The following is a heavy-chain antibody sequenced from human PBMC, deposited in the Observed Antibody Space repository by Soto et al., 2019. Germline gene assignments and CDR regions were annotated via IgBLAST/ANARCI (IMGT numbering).Heavy chain of an antibody. CDR2: ISFDGSNE. J-gene: IGHJ4*02. Sequence: QVQLVESGGGVVQPGRSLRLSCAAFGFTFSSYGMHWVRQAPGKGLEWVAVISFDGSNEYYADSVKGRFTISRDNSKNTLYLQMNSLRAEDTAVYYCAKDLTDGSGYYYYFDYWGQGTLVTVSS. CDR3: AKDLTDGSGYYYYFDY. D-gene: IGHD3-22*01. V-gene: IGHV3-30*18. CDR1: GFTFSSYG.